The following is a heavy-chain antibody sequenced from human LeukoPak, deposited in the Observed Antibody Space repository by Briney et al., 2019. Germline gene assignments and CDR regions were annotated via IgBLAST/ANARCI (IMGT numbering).Heavy chain of an antibody. D-gene: IGHD3-22*01. Sequence: GGSLRLSCAASGFTFSSYAMSWVRQAPGKGLEWVSAISGSGGSTYYADSVKGRFTISRDNSKNTLYLQMNSLRAEDTAVYYCAKGGYSPYYYYMDVWGKGITVTVSS. V-gene: IGHV3-23*01. CDR3: AKGGYSPYYYYMDV. CDR2: ISGSGGST. CDR1: GFTFSSYA. J-gene: IGHJ6*03.